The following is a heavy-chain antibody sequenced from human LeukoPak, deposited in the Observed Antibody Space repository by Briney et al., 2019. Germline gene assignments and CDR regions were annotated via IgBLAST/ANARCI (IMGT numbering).Heavy chain of an antibody. Sequence: GESLKISCKGSGYSFTSYWISWVRQMPGKGLEWMGRIDPSDSCTNYSPSFQGHVTISADKSISTAYLQWSSLKASDTAMYYCARHGSTNLDYWGQGTLVTVSS. CDR1: GYSFTSYW. D-gene: IGHD2-2*01. V-gene: IGHV5-10-1*01. CDR3: ARHGSTNLDY. J-gene: IGHJ4*02. CDR2: IDPSDSCT.